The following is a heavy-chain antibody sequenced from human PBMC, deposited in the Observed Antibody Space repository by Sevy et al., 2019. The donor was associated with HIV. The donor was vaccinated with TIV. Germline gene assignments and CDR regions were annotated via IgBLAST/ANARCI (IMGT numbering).Heavy chain of an antibody. J-gene: IGHJ3*01. CDR3: AKALNPALESLIEVIFRTLKGFDV. CDR1: GFTFNTHA. V-gene: IGHV3-23*01. CDR2: ISATGSST. D-gene: IGHD3-22*01. Sequence: GGSLRLSCAASGFTFNTHAMNWVRQAPGKGLEWVSFISATGSSTYYADSVKGRFTISRDNSKNTLYLQMNSLTADDTAVYYCAKALNPALESLIEVIFRTLKGFDVWGQGTMVTVSS.